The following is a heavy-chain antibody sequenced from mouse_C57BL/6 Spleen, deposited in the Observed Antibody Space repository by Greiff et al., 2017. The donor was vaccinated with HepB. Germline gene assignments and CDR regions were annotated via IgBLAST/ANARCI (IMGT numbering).Heavy chain of an antibody. D-gene: IGHD2-14*01. Sequence: VQLQQSGAELARPGASVKMSCKASGYTFTSYTMHWVKQRPGQGLEWIGYINPSSGYTKYNQKFKDKATLTADKSSSTAYMQLSSLTSGDSAVYYCASAYYRAMAYWGQGTSFTVSS. CDR3: ASAYYRAMAY. CDR2: INPSSGYT. J-gene: IGHJ4*01. V-gene: IGHV1-4*01. CDR1: GYTFTSYT.